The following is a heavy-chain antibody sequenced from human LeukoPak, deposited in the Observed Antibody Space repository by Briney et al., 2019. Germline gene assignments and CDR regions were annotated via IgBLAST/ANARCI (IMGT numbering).Heavy chain of an antibody. J-gene: IGHJ6*03. V-gene: IGHV4-4*02. CDR2: IYHSGST. Sequence: PXGTLSLTCAVSGGSISSSNWWSWVRQPPGKGLEWIGEIYHSGSTNYNPSLKSRVTISVDKSKNQFSLKLSSVTAADTAVYYCARIGLAAAGTFYMDVWGKGTTVTVSS. CDR3: ARIGLAAAGTFYMDV. D-gene: IGHD6-13*01. CDR1: GGSISSSNW.